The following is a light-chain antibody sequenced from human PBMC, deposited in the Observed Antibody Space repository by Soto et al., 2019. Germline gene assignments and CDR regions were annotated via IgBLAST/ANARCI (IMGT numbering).Light chain of an antibody. Sequence: DIQMTQSSSTLSASVGDRVTITCRASQSISSWLAWYQQKPGKAPKVLIYDASSLESGVPSRFSGSGSGTEFTLTISSLQPDDFASYYCQQYNNYPYTFGQGTKLEIK. CDR2: DAS. J-gene: IGKJ2*01. CDR1: QSISSW. V-gene: IGKV1-5*01. CDR3: QQYNNYPYT.